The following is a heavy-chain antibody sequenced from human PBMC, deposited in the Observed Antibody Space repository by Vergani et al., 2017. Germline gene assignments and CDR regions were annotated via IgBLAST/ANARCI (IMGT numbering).Heavy chain of an antibody. CDR1: GYTFTSYD. CDR3: ARAQGSPTDDFWSGRSYYYYYMDV. V-gene: IGHV1-8*01. Sequence: QVQLVQSGAEVKKPGASVTVSCKASGYTFTSYDINWVRQATGQGLEWMGWMNPNSGNTGYAQKFQGRVTMTRNTSISTAYMELSSLRSEDTAVYYCARAQGSPTDDFWSGRSYYYYYMDVWGKGTTVTVSS. D-gene: IGHD3-3*01. J-gene: IGHJ6*03. CDR2: MNPNSGNT.